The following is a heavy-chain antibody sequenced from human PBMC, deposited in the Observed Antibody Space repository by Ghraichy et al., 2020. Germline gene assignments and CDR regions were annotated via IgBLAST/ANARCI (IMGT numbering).Heavy chain of an antibody. Sequence: SETLSLTCTVSGGSVSSGSYYWSWIRQRPGKGLEWIGYIYYSGSTNYNPSLKSRVTISVDTSKNQFSLKLSSVTAADTAVYYCARDGLYSSSSNWFDPWGQGTLVTSPQ. V-gene: IGHV4-61*01. J-gene: IGHJ5*02. CDR2: IYYSGST. CDR3: ARDGLYSSSSNWFDP. D-gene: IGHD6-6*01. CDR1: GGSVSSGSYY.